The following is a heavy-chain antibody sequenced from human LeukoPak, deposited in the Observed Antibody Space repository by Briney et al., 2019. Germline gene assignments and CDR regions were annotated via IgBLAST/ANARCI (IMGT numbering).Heavy chain of an antibody. V-gene: IGHV4-38-2*02. J-gene: IGHJ4*02. D-gene: IGHD6-6*01. Sequence: SEILSLTCTVSGYSISSGYYWGWIRQPPGKGLEWIGSIYHSGSTYYNPSLKSRVTISVDTSKNQFSLKLSSVTAADTAVYYCARRLAARPGYFDYWGQGTLVTVSS. CDR1: GYSISSGYY. CDR3: ARRLAARPGYFDY. CDR2: IYHSGST.